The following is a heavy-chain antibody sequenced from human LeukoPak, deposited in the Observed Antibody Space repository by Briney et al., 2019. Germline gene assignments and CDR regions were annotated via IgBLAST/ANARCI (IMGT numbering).Heavy chain of an antibody. Sequence: GGSLRLSCAASGFSFTTYWMNWVRQAPGKGLEWVAVISYDGSNKYYADSVKGRFTISRDNSKNTLYLQMNSLRAEDTAVYYCARDVDDYGMDVWGQGTTVTVSS. V-gene: IGHV3-30*03. CDR2: ISYDGSNK. CDR3: ARDVDDYGMDV. CDR1: GFSFTTYW. J-gene: IGHJ6*02. D-gene: IGHD2-21*01.